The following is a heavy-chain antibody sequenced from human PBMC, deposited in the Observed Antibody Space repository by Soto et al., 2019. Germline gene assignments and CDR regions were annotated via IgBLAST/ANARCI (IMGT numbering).Heavy chain of an antibody. CDR1: GGSISSYY. CDR3: ARHNYGSGITYFEY. D-gene: IGHD3-10*01. Sequence: SETLSLTCTVSGGSISSYYWSWIRQPPGKGLEWIGYIYYSGSTNYNPSLKSRVTISVDTSKNQFSLKLNSMTAADTAVYYCARHNYGSGITYFEYWGLGTLVTVSS. V-gene: IGHV4-59*08. CDR2: IYYSGST. J-gene: IGHJ4*02.